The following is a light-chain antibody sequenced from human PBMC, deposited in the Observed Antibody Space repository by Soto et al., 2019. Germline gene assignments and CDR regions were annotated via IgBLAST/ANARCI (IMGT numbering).Light chain of an antibody. V-gene: IGKV3-15*01. CDR1: QSINRY. Sequence: EIVITQSPASLSVSPRETATLSCRASQSINRYLAWYQHKPGQAPRLLIYGASTRATGIPARFSGSGSGTEFTLTISSLQSEDFAVYYCQQYNNWPLTFGGGTKVDIK. CDR2: GAS. J-gene: IGKJ4*01. CDR3: QQYNNWPLT.